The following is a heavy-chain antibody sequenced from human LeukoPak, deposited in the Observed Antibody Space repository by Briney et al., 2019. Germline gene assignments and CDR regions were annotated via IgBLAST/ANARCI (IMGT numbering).Heavy chain of an antibody. Sequence: KYGESLQISCKGSGYSFTSYWIGWVRQMPGKGLEWMGTIYPGDSDTRYSPSFQGQVTISADKSISTAYLQWSSLKASDTAMYYCARTSGAWKDYFDYWGQGTLVTVSS. J-gene: IGHJ4*02. CDR2: IYPGDSDT. D-gene: IGHD1-1*01. V-gene: IGHV5-51*01. CDR1: GYSFTSYW. CDR3: ARTSGAWKDYFDY.